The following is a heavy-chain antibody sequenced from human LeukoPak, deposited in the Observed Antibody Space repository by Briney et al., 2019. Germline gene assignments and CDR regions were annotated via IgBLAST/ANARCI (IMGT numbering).Heavy chain of an antibody. CDR1: GFTFSSYA. CDR3: AKDGFDYYDSSGYYYFNY. D-gene: IGHD3-22*01. J-gene: IGHJ4*02. V-gene: IGHV3-23*01. CDR2: ISGSGGST. Sequence: GGSLRLSCAASGFTFSSYAMSWVRQAPGKGLEWVSTISGSGGSTYYADSVKGRFTISRDNSKNTLYLQMNSLRAEDTAVYYCAKDGFDYYDSSGYYYFNYWGQGTLVTVSS.